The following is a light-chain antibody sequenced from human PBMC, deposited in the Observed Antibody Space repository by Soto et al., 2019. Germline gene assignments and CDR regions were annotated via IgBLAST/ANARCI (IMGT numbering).Light chain of an antibody. CDR2: DAS. V-gene: IGKV1-33*01. J-gene: IGKJ4*01. Sequence: DIQLTQSPSSLSASVGDRVTITCQASQDISNYLNWYEQKPGKAPNLLIFDASKLKTGVPSRFSGRGSGTVFTFTISSLQPEDVATYFCQQSNNFSPLTFGGGTNVEIK. CDR1: QDISNY. CDR3: QQSNNFSPLT.